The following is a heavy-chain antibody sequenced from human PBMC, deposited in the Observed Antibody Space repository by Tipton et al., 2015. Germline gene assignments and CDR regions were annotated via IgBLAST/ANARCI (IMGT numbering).Heavy chain of an antibody. CDR1: GGSVSSGSAYH. D-gene: IGHD3-9*01. CDR3: ACQYYDSLTRVYQTVDY. V-gene: IGHV4-38-2*02. CDR2: ISHSGKT. J-gene: IGHJ4*02. Sequence: GLVKPSETLSLTCTVSGGSVSSGSAYHWSWIRQPPGKGLEWIGSISHSGKTYYNPSLKSPVTMSRDTSKNQFSLKLPSVTAADTAVYYCACQYYDSLTRVYQTVDYWGQGTLVTVSS.